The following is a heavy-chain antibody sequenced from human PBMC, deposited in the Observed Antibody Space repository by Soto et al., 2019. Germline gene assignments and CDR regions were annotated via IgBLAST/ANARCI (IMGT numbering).Heavy chain of an antibody. D-gene: IGHD2-2*01. CDR1: GYSFTSFG. J-gene: IGHJ3*02. V-gene: IGHV1-2*04. CDR2: INPNSGGT. Sequence: ASVKVSCKASGYSFTSFGVSWVRQAPGQGLEWMGWINPNSGGTNYAQKFQGWVTMTRDTSISTAYMELSRLRSDDTAVYYCARGRSSTSCSDIWGQGTMVTVSS. CDR3: ARGRSSTSCSDI.